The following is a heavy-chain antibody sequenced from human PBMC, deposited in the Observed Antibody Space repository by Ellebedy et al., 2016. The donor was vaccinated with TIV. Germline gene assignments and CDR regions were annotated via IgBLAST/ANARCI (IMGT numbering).Heavy chain of an antibody. D-gene: IGHD2-15*01. CDR2: ISGSGGST. CDR1: GFTFSSYA. V-gene: IGHV3-23*01. J-gene: IGHJ4*02. CDR3: AKDGLVVVAATRMYYFDY. Sequence: GGSLRLXCAASGFTFSSYAMSWVRQAPGKGLEWVSGISGSGGSTYYADSVKGRFTISRDNSKNTLYLQMNSLRAEDTAVYYCAKDGLVVVAATRMYYFDYWGQGTLVTVSS.